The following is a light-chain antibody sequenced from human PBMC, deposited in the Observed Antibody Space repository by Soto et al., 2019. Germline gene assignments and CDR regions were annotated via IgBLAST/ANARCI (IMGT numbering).Light chain of an antibody. V-gene: IGKV3-20*01. J-gene: IGKJ1*01. CDR1: QSVDSTY. Sequence: EIVLTQSPGTLSLSPGERATLSCRASQSVDSTYLTWYQQKPGQAPRLLIYGASGRATGIPDRFSGSGSGTDCTLTISRLEPEDFAVYFCQYYDSFRTFGQGTKVDIK. CDR3: QYYDSFRT. CDR2: GAS.